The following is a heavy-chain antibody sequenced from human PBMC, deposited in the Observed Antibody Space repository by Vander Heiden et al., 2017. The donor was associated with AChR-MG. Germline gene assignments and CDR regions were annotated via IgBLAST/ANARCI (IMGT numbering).Heavy chain of an antibody. D-gene: IGHD6-13*01. Sequence: EVQLLESGGGLVQPGGSLKLSCPASGFTFSSYGMSWVRQAPGKGLEWVSAISGSGGSTYYADSVKGRFTISRDNSKNTLYLQMNSLRAEDTAVYYCAKDGEQQLVRGLCDWGQGTLVTVSS. CDR2: ISGSGGST. J-gene: IGHJ4*02. CDR1: GFTFSSYG. CDR3: AKDGEQQLVRGLCD. V-gene: IGHV3-23*01.